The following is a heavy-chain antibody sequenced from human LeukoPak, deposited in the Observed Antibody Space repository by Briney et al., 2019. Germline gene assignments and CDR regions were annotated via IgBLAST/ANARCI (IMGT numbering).Heavy chain of an antibody. Sequence: GGSRRLSCAASGFYFRNYAMTWVRQAPGKGLEWVSGMSNGGVATYYADSVKGRFTVSRDNSKNTLYLQMNSLRADDTAIYYCAKGPDKYCTAGSCYGASWGQGTQVTVSS. V-gene: IGHV3-23*01. CDR2: MSNGGVAT. CDR3: AKGPDKYCTAGSCYGAS. CDR1: GFYFRNYA. D-gene: IGHD2-15*01. J-gene: IGHJ5*02.